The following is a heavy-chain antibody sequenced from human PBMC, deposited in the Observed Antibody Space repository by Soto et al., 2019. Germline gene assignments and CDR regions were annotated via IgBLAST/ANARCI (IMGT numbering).Heavy chain of an antibody. J-gene: IGHJ6*02. Sequence: EVQLLESGGGLVQPGGSLRLSCVASGFPFSNYHMDWVRQAPGKGLEWVAVISGSEDNIHYADSVKGRFTISRDNSMNTLYLQMNSLRADDTAIYYCAKDLHWFAMDVWGQGTTVTVSS. D-gene: IGHD3-10*01. CDR2: ISGSEDNI. CDR3: AKDLHWFAMDV. CDR1: GFPFSNYH. V-gene: IGHV3-23*01.